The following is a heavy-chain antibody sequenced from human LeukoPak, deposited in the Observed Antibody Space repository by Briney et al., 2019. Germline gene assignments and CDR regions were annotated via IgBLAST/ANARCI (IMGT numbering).Heavy chain of an antibody. Sequence: PGGSLRLSCAASGFNFSIYWMSWVRQAPGRGLEWVANIKGDGSEKYYVDSVKGRFTISRDNAKNSLFLQMNSLRVEDTAVYYCARDYYYYDSGSYYSNIANWGQGTLVTVSS. CDR1: GFNFSIYW. J-gene: IGHJ4*02. V-gene: IGHV3-7*01. CDR3: ARDYYYYDSGSYYSNIAN. CDR2: IKGDGSEK. D-gene: IGHD3-10*01.